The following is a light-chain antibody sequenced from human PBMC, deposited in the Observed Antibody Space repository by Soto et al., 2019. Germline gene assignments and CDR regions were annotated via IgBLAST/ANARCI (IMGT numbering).Light chain of an antibody. CDR3: QQRSNWPPIT. J-gene: IGKJ5*01. V-gene: IGKV3-11*01. CDR1: RSINDN. Sequence: ETVLTQSPATLSVSPGGGATLSCRTSRSINDNLAWYQQKPGQPPRLLIYDASNRATGIPARFSGSGSGTDFTLTISSLEPEDFAVYYCQQRSNWPPITFGQGTRLEIK. CDR2: DAS.